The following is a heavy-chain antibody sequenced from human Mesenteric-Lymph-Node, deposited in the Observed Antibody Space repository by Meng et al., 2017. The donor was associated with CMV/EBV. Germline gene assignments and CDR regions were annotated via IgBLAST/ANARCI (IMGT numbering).Heavy chain of an antibody. V-gene: IGHV1-24*01. CDR3: ATSGPVVDYDFWNLDY. J-gene: IGHJ4*02. CDR2: FDPEDGET. CDR1: GYTLTKLY. D-gene: IGHD3-3*01. Sequence: ASAKVSCKVSGYTLTKLYMHWVGQAPGKGLEWMGGFDPEDGETIYAQKFQGRVTMTEDTSTDTAYMELSSLRSEDTAVYYCATSGPVVDYDFWNLDYWGQGTLVTVSS.